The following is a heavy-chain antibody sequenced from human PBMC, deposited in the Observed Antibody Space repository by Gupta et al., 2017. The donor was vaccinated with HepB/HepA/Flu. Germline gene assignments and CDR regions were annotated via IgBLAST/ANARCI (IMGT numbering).Heavy chain of an antibody. Sequence: EVQLVESGGGLVQPGGSLRLSCAASGFTFSSHWMHWVRQVPGKGLLYVSRINGDARRITYEDSVKGRFTISRDNAKNTVYLQMNSLTVEDTAVYYCAREVTTKRFDLWGRGTLVTVTS. V-gene: IGHV3-74*01. CDR3: AREVTTKRFDL. CDR1: GFTFSSHW. J-gene: IGHJ2*01. CDR2: INGDARRI. D-gene: IGHD5-12*01.